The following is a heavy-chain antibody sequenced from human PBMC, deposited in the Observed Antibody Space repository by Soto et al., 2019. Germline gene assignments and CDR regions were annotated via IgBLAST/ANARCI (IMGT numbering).Heavy chain of an antibody. D-gene: IGHD6-13*01. CDR1: GFTFSKNT. V-gene: IGHV3-64D*08. J-gene: IGHJ4*02. CDR2: ISSNGGST. Sequence: PGGSLRLSCSASGFTFSKNTMHWVRQAPGKGLEYVSAISSNGGSTYYADSVRGRFTISRDNSKNTLYLQMSSLRAEDTAVYYCVPGIAAADSFSGYWGQGTLVTVSS. CDR3: VPGIAAADSFSGY.